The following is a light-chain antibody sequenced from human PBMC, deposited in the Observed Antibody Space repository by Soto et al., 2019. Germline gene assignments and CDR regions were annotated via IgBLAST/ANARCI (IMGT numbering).Light chain of an antibody. CDR3: QQYNNWPPWT. V-gene: IGKV3-15*01. Sequence: EIVMTQSPATLSVSPGERATLSCRASQSVAGNLAWYQQKPGQAPRLLIYGASTRATGIPARFSGSGSGTEFTLTISSLQSEDFAIYYCQQYNNWPPWTFGQGTKVDI. J-gene: IGKJ1*01. CDR2: GAS. CDR1: QSVAGN.